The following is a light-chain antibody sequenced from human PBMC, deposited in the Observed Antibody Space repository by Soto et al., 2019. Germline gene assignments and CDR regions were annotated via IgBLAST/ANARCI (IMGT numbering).Light chain of an antibody. CDR3: QQRSNWPRT. Sequence: EIVLTQSPATLSLSPGERATLSCRASQRVSSYLAWYQQKPGQAPRLLIYDASNRATGIPARFSGSGSGTDFPLTISSLEPEDFAVYYCQQRSNWPRTFGQGTKLEIK. CDR2: DAS. CDR1: QRVSSY. J-gene: IGKJ2*01. V-gene: IGKV3-11*01.